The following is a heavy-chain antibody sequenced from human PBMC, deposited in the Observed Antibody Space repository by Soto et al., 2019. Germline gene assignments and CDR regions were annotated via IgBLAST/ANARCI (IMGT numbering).Heavy chain of an antibody. J-gene: IGHJ6*02. Sequence: GESLKISCKGSGYSFTSYWISWVRQRPGKGLEWMGRIDPSDSYTNYSPSFQGHVTISADKSISTAYLQWSSLKASDTAMYYCARHCCSSDSCYLSCPYGMDVWGQGTTVTVSS. CDR2: IDPSDSYT. CDR1: GYSFTSYW. CDR3: ARHCCSSDSCYLSCPYGMDV. V-gene: IGHV5-10-1*01. D-gene: IGHD2-2*01.